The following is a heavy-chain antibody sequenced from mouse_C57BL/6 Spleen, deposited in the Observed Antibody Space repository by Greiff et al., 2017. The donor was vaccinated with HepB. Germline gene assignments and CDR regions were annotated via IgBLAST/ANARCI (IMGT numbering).Heavy chain of an antibody. CDR2: INPYNGGT. CDR3: ARQEPWFAY. Sequence: SGPVLVKPGASVKMSCKASGYTFTDYYMNWVKQSHGKSLEWIGVINPYNGGTSYNQKFKGKATLTVDKSSSTAYMELNSLTSEDSAVYYCARQEPWFAYWGQGTLVTVSA. V-gene: IGHV1-19*01. J-gene: IGHJ3*01. CDR1: GYTFTDYY.